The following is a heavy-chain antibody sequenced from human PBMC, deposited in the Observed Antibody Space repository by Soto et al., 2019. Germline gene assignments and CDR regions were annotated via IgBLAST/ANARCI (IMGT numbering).Heavy chain of an antibody. CDR2: ISGSGGTT. CDR1: GFTFSSYA. Sequence: EVQLLESGGGLVQPGRSLRLSCAASGFTFSSYAMSWVRQAPGKGLEWVSAISGSGGTTYYAASVKGRFTISRDNSNNTLFLQMNSLRAEDTAVYYCAKFFVETGGSSGWPWTFHYWGQGTLVTVSS. J-gene: IGHJ4*02. D-gene: IGHD6-25*01. V-gene: IGHV3-23*01. CDR3: AKFFVETGGSSGWPWTFHY.